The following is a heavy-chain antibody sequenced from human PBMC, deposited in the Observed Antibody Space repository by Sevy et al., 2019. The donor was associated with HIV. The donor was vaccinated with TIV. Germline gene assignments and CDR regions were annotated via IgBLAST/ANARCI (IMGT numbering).Heavy chain of an antibody. CDR1: GFTFTAYW. Sequence: GGSLRLSCAASGFTFTAYWMNWVRQAPGKGVEWVANIEGEGSDKNYVDSVEGRFTISRDNGKNLLYLQMNSLRVEDTAVYYCAHETIGRFDSWGQGTLVTVSS. CDR3: AHETIGRFDS. J-gene: IGHJ4*02. V-gene: IGHV3-7*01. D-gene: IGHD3-16*01. CDR2: IEGEGSDK.